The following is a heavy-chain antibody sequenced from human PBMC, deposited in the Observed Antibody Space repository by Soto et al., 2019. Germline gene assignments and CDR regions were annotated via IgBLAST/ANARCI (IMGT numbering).Heavy chain of an antibody. V-gene: IGHV3-23*01. Sequence: EVQLLESGGGLVQPGGSLRLSCAASGFTFSSYAMSWVRQAPGKGLEWVSAISGSGGSTYYADSVKGRFTISRDNSKNTLYVQMDSLSAEETDVYYCSKDQGPRRERAGPGGIFDYWGQGTLVTVSS. CDR1: GFTFSSYA. CDR3: SKDQGPRRERAGPGGIFDY. CDR2: ISGSGGST. J-gene: IGHJ4*02. D-gene: IGHD3-10*01.